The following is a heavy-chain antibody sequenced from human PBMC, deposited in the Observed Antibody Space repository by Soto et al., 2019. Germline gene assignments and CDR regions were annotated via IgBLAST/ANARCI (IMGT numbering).Heavy chain of an antibody. J-gene: IGHJ4*02. V-gene: IGHV3-48*01. CDR3: ARDGRNGYDDY. CDR2: IHGSRSII. Sequence: EVQLVESGGGLVQPGGSLRLSCAASGFTFSSYSMNWIRQAPGKGLEWVSYIHGSRSIIYYADSVKGRFTVSRDNAKNSLFLQMNRLTAADTAIYYCARDGRNGYDDYWGQGTLGTVSS. D-gene: IGHD5-12*01. CDR1: GFTFSSYS.